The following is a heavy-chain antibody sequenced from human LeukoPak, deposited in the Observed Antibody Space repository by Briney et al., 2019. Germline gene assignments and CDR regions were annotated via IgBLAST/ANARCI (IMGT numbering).Heavy chain of an antibody. CDR3: AREEVAGTGTMYYYGMDV. Sequence: SVKVSCKASGGTFSSYAIIWVRQAPGQGLEWMGRIIPILGIANYAQKFQGRVTITADKSTSTAYMELSSLRSEDTAVYYCAREEVAGTGTMYYYGMDVWGQGTTVTVSS. CDR2: IIPILGIA. CDR1: GGTFSSYA. V-gene: IGHV1-69*04. D-gene: IGHD1-1*01. J-gene: IGHJ6*02.